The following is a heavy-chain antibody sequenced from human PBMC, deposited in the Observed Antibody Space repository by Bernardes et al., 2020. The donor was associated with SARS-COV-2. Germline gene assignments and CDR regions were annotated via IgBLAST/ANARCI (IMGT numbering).Heavy chain of an antibody. D-gene: IGHD3-10*01. V-gene: IGHV3-7*01. CDR1: GFTFSSYW. CDR2: IKQDGSEK. J-gene: IGHJ6*02. CDR3: ARDLLYYYGSGNITYYYYYGMDV. Sequence: GGSLRLSCAASGFTFSSYWMSWVRQAPGKGLEWVANIKQDGSEKYYVDSVKGRFTISRDNAKNSLYLQMNSLRAEDTAVYYCARDLLYYYGSGNITYYYYYGMDVWGQGTTVTVSS.